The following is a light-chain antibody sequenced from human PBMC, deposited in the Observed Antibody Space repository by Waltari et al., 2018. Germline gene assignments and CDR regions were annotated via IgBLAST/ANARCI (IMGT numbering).Light chain of an antibody. V-gene: IGKV3-20*01. Sequence: EIVLTQSPGPLSLSPGERATLSCRASQSVSRTLAWYQQNPGQAPRLLTYDASITATGIPDRFSGSGAGTDFSLTISRLEPEDFAVYDCEKYGTLPGTFGQGTKVKIK. CDR3: EKYGTLPGT. J-gene: IGKJ1*01. CDR2: DAS. CDR1: QSVSRT.